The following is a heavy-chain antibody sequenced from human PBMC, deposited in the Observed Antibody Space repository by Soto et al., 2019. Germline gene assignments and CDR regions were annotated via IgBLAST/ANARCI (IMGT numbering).Heavy chain of an antibody. CDR3: ARALRKFRQLFVGSVS. J-gene: IGHJ5*02. D-gene: IGHD3-10*01. V-gene: IGHV1-18*04. CDR1: GYTFTSHG. Sequence: ASVKVSCKASGYTFTSHGISWVRQAPGQGLEWLGWISAYNGNKKYAEKVQDRVTMTTDTSASTAYMELRSLKSDDTAVYYCARALRKFRQLFVGSVSCGPATLLTVS. CDR2: ISAYNGNK.